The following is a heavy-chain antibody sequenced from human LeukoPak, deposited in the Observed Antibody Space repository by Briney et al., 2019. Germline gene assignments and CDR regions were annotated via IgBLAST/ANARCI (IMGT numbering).Heavy chain of an antibody. J-gene: IGHJ5*02. CDR2: IYYSGST. Sequence: SETLSLTCTVSGGSLSSYYWSWIRQPPGKGLEWIGYIYYSGSTNYNPSLKSRVTISVDTSKNQFSLKLSSVTAADTAVYYCARLRNCSSTSCYKEYWFDPWGQGTLVTVSS. V-gene: IGHV4-59*08. D-gene: IGHD2-2*02. CDR3: ARLRNCSSTSCYKEYWFDP. CDR1: GGSLSSYY.